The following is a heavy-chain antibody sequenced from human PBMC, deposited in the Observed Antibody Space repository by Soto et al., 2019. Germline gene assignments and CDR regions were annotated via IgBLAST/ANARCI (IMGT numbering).Heavy chain of an antibody. CDR2: IYYSGST. CDR1: GGSISSNY. J-gene: IGHJ6*02. Sequence: SETLSVTCTVSGGSISSNYWTWIRQPPGKGLEWIGYIYYSGSTNYNPSLKSRVTISVDTSKNQFSLKLSSVTAADTAVYYCARDSDFYYYYGMDVWGQGTTVTVSS. D-gene: IGHD3-10*01. CDR3: ARDSDFYYYYGMDV. V-gene: IGHV4-59*01.